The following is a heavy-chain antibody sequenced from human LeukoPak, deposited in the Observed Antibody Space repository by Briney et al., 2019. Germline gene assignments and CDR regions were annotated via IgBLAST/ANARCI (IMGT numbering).Heavy chain of an antibody. V-gene: IGHV4-31*03. Sequence: SETLSLTCTVSGGSISSGGYYWSWIRQHPGKGLEWIGYIYYSGSTYYNPSLKSRVTISVDTSKNQFSLKLSSVTAADTAVYYCARAIVATIPWIDPWGQGTLVTVSS. J-gene: IGHJ5*02. D-gene: IGHD5-12*01. CDR3: ARAIVATIPWIDP. CDR1: GGSISSGGYY. CDR2: IYYSGST.